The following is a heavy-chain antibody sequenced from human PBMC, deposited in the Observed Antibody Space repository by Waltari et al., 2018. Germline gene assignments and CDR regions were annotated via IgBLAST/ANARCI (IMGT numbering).Heavy chain of an antibody. CDR2: IYQSGIT. CDR1: GGSISRTNW. CDR3: AREERCPAGGSCFRGRVWYFDL. Sequence: QVHLEQSGPGLVKPSGTLSLTCAVSGGSISRTNWWSWVRQSPGKGLEWIGEIYQSGITNYSPSLRSRVTMSLDKSKNQVSLNLTSVTAADTAVYYCAREERCPAGGSCFRGRVWYFDLWGRGTLVTVSS. J-gene: IGHJ2*01. V-gene: IGHV4-4*02. D-gene: IGHD2-15*01.